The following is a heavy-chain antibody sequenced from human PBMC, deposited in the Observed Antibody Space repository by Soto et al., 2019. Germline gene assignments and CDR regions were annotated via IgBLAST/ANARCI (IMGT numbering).Heavy chain of an antibody. CDR2: IFANGHT. J-gene: IGHJ5*02. V-gene: IGHV4-4*07. CDR3: VASLAASGLNWLDP. CDR1: GGSISEKY. Sequence: SETLSLTCIVSGGSISEKYWNWVRQPPGKGLEWIGLIFANGHTDYNPSLKSRVTMSVDASKNQFSLRLTSMTAADTAVYYCVASLAASGLNWLDPWGRGTLVTVS. D-gene: IGHD6-13*01.